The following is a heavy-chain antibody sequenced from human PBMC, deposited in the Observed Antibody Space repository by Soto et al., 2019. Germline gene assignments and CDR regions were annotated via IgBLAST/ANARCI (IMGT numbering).Heavy chain of an antibody. J-gene: IGHJ4*02. V-gene: IGHV3-23*01. D-gene: IGHD2-2*01. CDR2: ISGSGASP. CDR1: RVILTAHI. Sequence: PGRSLRVSHGAFRVILTAHIKSWGRRGPRKGLEWVSAISGSGASPSYADSVQGRFTISRDNPKRTLYLQMNNLRAEDTAVYYCAKARCSTTNCYVPDYWGQGTLVTVSS. CDR3: AKARCSTTNCYVPDY.